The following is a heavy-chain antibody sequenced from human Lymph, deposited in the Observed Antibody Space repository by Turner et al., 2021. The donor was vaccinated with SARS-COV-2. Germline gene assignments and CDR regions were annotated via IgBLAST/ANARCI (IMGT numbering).Heavy chain of an antibody. V-gene: IGHV3-7*01. Sequence: EVQLVESGGGLVQPGGSLRLSCAAFGFTFSYYWMSWVRQAPGKGLELVANIKQDGSEKYYVDSGKGRFTISRDNAKNSLFLQMNSLRAEDTAVYYCARMGSSSWYFDYWGQGTLVTVSS. D-gene: IGHD1-26*01. CDR1: GFTFSYYW. CDR2: IKQDGSEK. CDR3: ARMGSSSWYFDY. J-gene: IGHJ4*02.